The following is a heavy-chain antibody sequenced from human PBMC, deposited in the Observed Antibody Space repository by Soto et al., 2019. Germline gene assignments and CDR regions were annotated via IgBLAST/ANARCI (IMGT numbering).Heavy chain of an antibody. CDR3: ASGYWGSKCFFDH. J-gene: IGHJ4*02. CDR1: GYNFNTYW. Sequence: GESLKISCEASGYNFNTYWIAWVRQMPGKGLEWMGMIYPGDSETKYSESFQGQVTMSVDNSLSIAYLQWRSLKASDTATYFCASGYWGSKCFFDHWGQGTLVTVSS. CDR2: IYPGDSET. V-gene: IGHV5-51*01. D-gene: IGHD3-22*01.